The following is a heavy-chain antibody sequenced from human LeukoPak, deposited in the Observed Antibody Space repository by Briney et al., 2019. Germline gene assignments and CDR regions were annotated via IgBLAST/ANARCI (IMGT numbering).Heavy chain of an antibody. CDR1: GFTFSSDW. Sequence: GGSLRLSCAASGFTFSSDWMSWVRQAPGKGLEWVANIKQDGSEKYYVDSVKGRFTISRDNAKNSLYLQMNSLRAEDKAVYYCARASRDGYNLDYWGQGTLVTVSS. J-gene: IGHJ4*02. CDR2: IKQDGSEK. CDR3: ARASRDGYNLDY. V-gene: IGHV3-7*01. D-gene: IGHD5-24*01.